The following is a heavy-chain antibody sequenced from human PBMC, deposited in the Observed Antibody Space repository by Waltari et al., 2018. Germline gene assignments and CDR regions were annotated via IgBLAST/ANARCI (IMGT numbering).Heavy chain of an antibody. CDR3: ATARPTMIVVLDAFDI. Sequence: QVQLVQSGAEVKKPGASVKVSCKVSGYTLTELSMHWVRQAPGKGLEWMGGVDPEDGEAIYAQKFQGRVTMTEDTSTDTAYMELSSLRSEDTAVYYCATARPTMIVVLDAFDIWGQGTMVTVSS. D-gene: IGHD3-22*01. J-gene: IGHJ3*02. V-gene: IGHV1-24*01. CDR1: GYTLTELS. CDR2: VDPEDGEA.